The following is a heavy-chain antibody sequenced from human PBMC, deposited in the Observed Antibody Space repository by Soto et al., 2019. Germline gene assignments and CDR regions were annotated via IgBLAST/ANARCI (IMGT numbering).Heavy chain of an antibody. V-gene: IGHV1-18*01. D-gene: IGHD2-15*01. Sequence: GASVKVSCKASGYTFTSYGISWVRQAPGQGLEWMGWISAYNGNTNYAQKLQGRVTMTTDTSTSTAYMELRSLRSDDTALYYCARNLDCSGGSCYNWFDPWGQGTLVTVSS. J-gene: IGHJ5*02. CDR1: GYTFTSYG. CDR2: ISAYNGNT. CDR3: ARNLDCSGGSCYNWFDP.